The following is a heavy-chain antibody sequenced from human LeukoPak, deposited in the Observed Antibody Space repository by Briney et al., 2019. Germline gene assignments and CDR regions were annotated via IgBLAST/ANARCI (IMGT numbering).Heavy chain of an antibody. CDR1: GYTFTGYY. J-gene: IGHJ4*02. V-gene: IGHV1-2*02. Sequence: ASVKVSCKASGYTFTGYYMHWVRQAPGQGLEWMGWINPNSGGTNYAQKFQGRVTMTRDTSISTAYMEPSRLRSDDTAVYYCARLPGGSYGGVSDYWGQGTLVTVSS. CDR2: INPNSGGT. D-gene: IGHD1-26*01. CDR3: ARLPGGSYGGVSDY.